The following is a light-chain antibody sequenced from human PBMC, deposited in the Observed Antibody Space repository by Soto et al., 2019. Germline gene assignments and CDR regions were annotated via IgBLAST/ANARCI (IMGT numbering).Light chain of an antibody. CDR3: QLYCSYPYT. V-gene: IGKV1-8*01. Sequence: AIRMTQSPSSFSASTGDRVTITCRASQGISSYLAWYQQKPGKAPKLLIYAASALQSGVPSRFSGSVSGTDFTLSISCLQSEDCANYYCQLYCSYPYTLGQGTKLEIK. CDR1: QGISSY. CDR2: AAS. J-gene: IGKJ2*01.